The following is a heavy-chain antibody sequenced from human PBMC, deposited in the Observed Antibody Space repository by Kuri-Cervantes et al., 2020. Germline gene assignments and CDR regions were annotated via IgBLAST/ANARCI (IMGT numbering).Heavy chain of an antibody. J-gene: IGHJ4*02. Sequence: GGSLRLSCAASGFTFDDYAMHWVRQSPGNGLEWVSGITWNSDTIDYADSVKGRFTISRDNAKNSLYLQMNSLRTEDTAVYYCARVDLPALVRGKIDYWGQGTLVTVSS. CDR2: ITWNSDTI. D-gene: IGHD3-10*01. CDR1: GFTFDDYA. CDR3: ARVDLPALVRGKIDY. V-gene: IGHV3-9*01.